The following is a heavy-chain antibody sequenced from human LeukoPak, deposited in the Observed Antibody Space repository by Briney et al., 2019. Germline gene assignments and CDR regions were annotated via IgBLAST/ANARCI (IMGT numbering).Heavy chain of an antibody. V-gene: IGHV4-39*01. Sequence: SETLSLTCTVSGDSISSRSYYWGWIRQPPGKGLEWIGSIYYSGSTYYNPSLKSRVTISVNTSKNQFSLKLSSVTAADTAVYYCARPGSYYGGNSGKVRGEYFQHWGQGTLVTVSS. J-gene: IGHJ1*01. CDR3: ARPGSYYGGNSGKVRGEYFQH. CDR2: IYYSGST. D-gene: IGHD4-23*01. CDR1: GDSISSRSYY.